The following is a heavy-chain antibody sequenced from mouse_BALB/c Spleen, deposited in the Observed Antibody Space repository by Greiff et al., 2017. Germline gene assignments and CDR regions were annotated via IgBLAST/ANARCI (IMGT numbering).Heavy chain of an antibody. J-gene: IGHJ4*01. V-gene: IGHV2-9*02. CDR3: AREEDYGSSYRYYAMDY. Sequence: QVQLKESGPGLVAPSQSLSITCTVSGFSLTSYGVHWVRQPPGKGLEWLGVIWAGGSTNYNSALMSRLSISKDNSKSQVFLKMNSLQTDDTAMYYCAREEDYGSSYRYYAMDYWGQGTSVTVSS. D-gene: IGHD1-1*01. CDR1: GFSLTSYG. CDR2: IWAGGST.